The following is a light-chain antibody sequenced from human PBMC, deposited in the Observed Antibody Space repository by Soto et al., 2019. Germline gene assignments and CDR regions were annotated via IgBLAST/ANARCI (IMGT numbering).Light chain of an antibody. Sequence: DIQLTQSPSFLSASVGDRVTITCRASQDISNFLAWFQQKPGRAPKLLIYAVFTLQSGVPSRFSGSGSRAEFTLTISSLQPEDFATYYCQQVDTYPLTFGGGTKVDIK. J-gene: IGKJ4*01. CDR2: AVF. V-gene: IGKV1-9*01. CDR3: QQVDTYPLT. CDR1: QDISNF.